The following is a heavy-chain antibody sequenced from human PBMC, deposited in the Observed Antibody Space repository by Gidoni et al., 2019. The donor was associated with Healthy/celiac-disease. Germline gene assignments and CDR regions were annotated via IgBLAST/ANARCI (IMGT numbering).Heavy chain of an antibody. CDR2: ISAYNGNT. CDR1: GYTCTSYG. V-gene: IGHV1-18*01. D-gene: IGHD2-2*02. Sequence: QVQLEQSGAEVKKPGAPVKVSCKASGYTCTSYGISWVRQAPGQGLEWMVWISAYNGNTNYAQKLQGRVTMTTDTSTSTAYMELRSLRSDDTAVYYCARDRYCSSTSCYNMYYYYGMDVWGQGTTVTVSS. CDR3: ARDRYCSSTSCYNMYYYYGMDV. J-gene: IGHJ6*02.